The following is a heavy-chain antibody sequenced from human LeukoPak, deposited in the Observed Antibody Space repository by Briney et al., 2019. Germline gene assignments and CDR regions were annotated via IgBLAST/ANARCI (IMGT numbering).Heavy chain of an antibody. Sequence: SETLSLTCTVSGGSMSSGGYYWSWIRQHPGKGLEWIGYIYYSGSTYYNPSLKSRVTISVDTSKNQFSLKLSSVTAADTAVYYCARGRYSGSYYAYWGQGTLVTVSS. CDR2: IYYSGST. V-gene: IGHV4-31*03. CDR3: ARGRYSGSYYAY. D-gene: IGHD1-26*01. CDR1: GGSMSSGGYY. J-gene: IGHJ4*02.